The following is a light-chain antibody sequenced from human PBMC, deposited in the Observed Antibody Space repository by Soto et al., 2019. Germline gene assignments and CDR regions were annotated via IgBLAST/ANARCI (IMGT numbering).Light chain of an antibody. CDR2: AAS. V-gene: IGKV1-39*01. J-gene: IGKJ1*01. CDR3: QQNYRFPNK. CDR1: QTVTSY. Sequence: DVQMTQSPSSLSASVGDRITLTCRASQTVTSYLNWYQQKPGKAPKLLIYAASTLQSGVPSRFSGSGSGTEFTLTIHSLEPGDFANYYCQQNYRFPNKFGRGTKVEVK.